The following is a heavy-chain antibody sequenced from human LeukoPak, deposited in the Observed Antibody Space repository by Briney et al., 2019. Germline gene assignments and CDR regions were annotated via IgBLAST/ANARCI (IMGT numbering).Heavy chain of an antibody. V-gene: IGHV3-23*01. D-gene: IGHD2-8*01. CDR3: AKGINGYFDY. CDR1: GFTFNNYP. CDR2: INPSGGNT. J-gene: IGHJ4*02. Sequence: GGSLRLSCAASGFTFNNYPMTWFRQAPGKGLEWVSSINPSGGNTYYADSVKGRFTISRDNSENTLYLQMNSLRAEDMALYYCAKGINGYFDYWGQGTLVTVSS.